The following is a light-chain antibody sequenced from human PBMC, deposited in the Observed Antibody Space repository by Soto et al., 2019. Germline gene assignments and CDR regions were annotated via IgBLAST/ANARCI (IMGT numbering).Light chain of an antibody. CDR2: AAS. CDR1: QSVSSN. J-gene: IGKJ1*01. V-gene: IGKV3D-15*01. CDR3: QQYNNWWT. Sequence: EIVMTQSPATLPVYQLGGPTLCCRASQSVSSNLAWYQQKPGQAPRFLIYAASTRATGIPARFIGNGSGTEFTLTISSLQSEDFAVYYCQQYNNWWTFGQGTKVDI.